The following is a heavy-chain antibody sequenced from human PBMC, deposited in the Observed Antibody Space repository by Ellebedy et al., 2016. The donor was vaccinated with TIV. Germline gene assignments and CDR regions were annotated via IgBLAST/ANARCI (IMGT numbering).Heavy chain of an antibody. CDR2: IYYSGST. D-gene: IGHD1-20*01. V-gene: IGHV4-59*01. CDR1: GGSISGYY. J-gene: IGHJ5*02. Sequence: MPGGSLRLSCTVSGGSISGYYWSWIRQPPGKGLEWIGCIYYSGSTYYNPSLKSRLTMSLDPSKNHFSLRLNSVTAADTAMYYCARARGFNWNPDHWGQGTLVTVSS. CDR3: ARARGFNWNPDH.